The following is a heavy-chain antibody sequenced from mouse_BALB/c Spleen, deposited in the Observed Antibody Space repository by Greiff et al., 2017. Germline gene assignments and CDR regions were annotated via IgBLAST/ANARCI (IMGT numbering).Heavy chain of an antibody. CDR3: ARSAYGSPFAY. V-gene: IGHV1-7*01. D-gene: IGHD1-1*01. J-gene: IGHJ3*01. Sequence: LEESGAELAKPGASVKMSCKASGYTFTSYWMHWVKQRPGQGLEWIGYINPSTGYTEYNQKFKDKATLTADKSSSTAYMQLSSLTSEDSAVYYCARSAYGSPFAYWGQGTLVTVSA. CDR1: GYTFTSYW. CDR2: INPSTGYT.